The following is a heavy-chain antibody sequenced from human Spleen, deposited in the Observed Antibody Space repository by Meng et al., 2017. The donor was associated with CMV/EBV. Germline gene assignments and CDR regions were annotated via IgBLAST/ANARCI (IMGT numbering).Heavy chain of an antibody. CDR3: VFGLGP. D-gene: IGHD3-3*01. V-gene: IGHV1-69-2*01. Sequence: EVQLVQSWAEVKKPGTAVKISCKFSGNPFSDFYMQWVQQAPAKGREWMGLVDPKNGATVYAEKFQGRLTITADTSTDTTSMELNSLTSDDTAVYYCVFGLGPWGLGTLVTVSS. J-gene: IGHJ5*02. CDR1: GNPFSDFY. CDR2: VDPKNGAT.